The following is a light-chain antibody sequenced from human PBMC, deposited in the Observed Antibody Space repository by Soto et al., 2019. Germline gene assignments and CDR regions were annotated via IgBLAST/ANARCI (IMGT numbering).Light chain of an antibody. CDR2: GAS. CDR1: RGLYNK. J-gene: IGKJ5*01. Sequence: EIVMTQSPATLSVSPGERATLSCRASRGLYNKVAWFQQKPGQAPRLLIYGASTRATSIPARFSGSGYGTDFTLTISSLEPEDFAVYYCQQRSNWPTFGQGTRLEIK. CDR3: QQRSNWPT. V-gene: IGKV3D-11*01.